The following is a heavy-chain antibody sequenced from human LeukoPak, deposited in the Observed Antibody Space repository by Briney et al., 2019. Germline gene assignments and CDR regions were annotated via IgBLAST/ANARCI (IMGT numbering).Heavy chain of an antibody. CDR3: AREDGFGELLDYFDS. D-gene: IGHD2-21*02. CDR1: GGSISSSSYY. J-gene: IGHJ4*02. V-gene: IGHV4-39*07. Sequence: PSETLSLTCTVSGGSISSSSYYWGWIRQPPGKGLEWIGSIYHSGSTYYNPSLKSRVTISVDTSKNQFSLKLSSVTAADTAVYYCAREDGFGELLDYFDSWGQGTLVSVAS. CDR2: IYHSGST.